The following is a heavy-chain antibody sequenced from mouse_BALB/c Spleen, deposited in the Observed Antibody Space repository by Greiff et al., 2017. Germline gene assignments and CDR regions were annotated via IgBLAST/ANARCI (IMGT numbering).Heavy chain of an antibody. CDR3: AREGNYAFAY. V-gene: IGHV1S81*02. CDR1: GYTFTSYY. Sequence: HVQLQQPGAELVKPGASVKLSCKASGYTFTSYYMYWVKQRPGQGLEWIGGINPSNGGTNFNEKFKSKATLTVDKSSSTAYMQLSSLTSEDSAVYYCAREGNYAFAYWGQGTLVTVSA. J-gene: IGHJ3*01. CDR2: INPSNGGT. D-gene: IGHD2-1*01.